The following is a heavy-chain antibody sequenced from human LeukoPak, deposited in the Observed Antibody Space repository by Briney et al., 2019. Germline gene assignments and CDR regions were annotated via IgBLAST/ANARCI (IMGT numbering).Heavy chain of an antibody. D-gene: IGHD6-19*01. CDR2: IIPIFGTA. V-gene: IGHV1-69*05. Sequence: ASVKVSCKASGGTFSSYAISWVRQAPGQGLEWMGGIIPIFGTANYAQKFQGRVTITTDESTSTAYMERSSPRSEDTALYYCARVPVAGNYYYYYYMDVWGKGTTVTVSS. J-gene: IGHJ6*03. CDR1: GGTFSSYA. CDR3: ARVPVAGNYYYYYYMDV.